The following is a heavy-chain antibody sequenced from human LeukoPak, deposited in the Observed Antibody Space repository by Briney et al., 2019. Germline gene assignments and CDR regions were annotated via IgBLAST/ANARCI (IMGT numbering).Heavy chain of an antibody. D-gene: IGHD3-10*02. CDR1: GGSFSGYY. CDR2: INHSGST. Sequence: PSESLSLTCAVYGGSFSGYYGSWVRQPPGKGLEWIGEINHSGSTNYNPSLKSRVTISVDTSKNQFSLKLSSVTAADTAVYYCARLHVRGVIIGGFGYWGQGTLVTVSS. J-gene: IGHJ4*02. CDR3: ARLHVRGVIIGGFGY. V-gene: IGHV4-34*01.